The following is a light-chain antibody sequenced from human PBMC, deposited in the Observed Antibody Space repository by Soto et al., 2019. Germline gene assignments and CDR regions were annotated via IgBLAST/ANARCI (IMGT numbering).Light chain of an antibody. CDR3: NAYTRSTKCV. Sequence: QSALTQAASVSGSPGQSITVSCTGTSSDVSAYDYVSWYQHHPGKAPKLIIYEVTNRPSGVSNRFSGSKSGNTASLTISGLQAEDEADYCCNAYTRSTKCVFGNGTKVTV. V-gene: IGLV2-14*01. CDR2: EVT. CDR1: SSDVSAYDY. J-gene: IGLJ1*01.